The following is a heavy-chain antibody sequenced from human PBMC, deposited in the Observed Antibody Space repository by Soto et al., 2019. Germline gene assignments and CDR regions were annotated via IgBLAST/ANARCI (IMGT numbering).Heavy chain of an antibody. CDR2: ISYDGSNK. D-gene: IGHD4-17*01. J-gene: IGHJ4*02. Sequence: GGSLRLSCAASGFTFSSYAMHWVRQAPGKGLEWVAVISYDGSNKYYADSVKGRFTITKDTSKNQVVLTMTNMDPVDTATYYCAHSVGVTSIDYWGQGTLVTVSS. V-gene: IGHV3-30*14. CDR3: AHSVGVTSIDY. CDR1: GFTFSSYA.